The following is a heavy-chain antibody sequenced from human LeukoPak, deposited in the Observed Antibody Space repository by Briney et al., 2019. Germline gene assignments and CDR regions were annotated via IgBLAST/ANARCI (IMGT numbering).Heavy chain of an antibody. CDR1: GGSISSYY. CDR3: ARAGWHNHGELFDY. Sequence: PSETLSLTYTDSGGSISSYYWSWIRQPAGKGLEWIRRIYTSGSTNYNPSLKSRVTMSVDTSKNQFSLKLTSVTAADTAVYYCARAGWHNHGELFDYWGQGTLVTVSS. V-gene: IGHV4-4*07. D-gene: IGHD3-10*01. CDR2: IYTSGST. J-gene: IGHJ4*02.